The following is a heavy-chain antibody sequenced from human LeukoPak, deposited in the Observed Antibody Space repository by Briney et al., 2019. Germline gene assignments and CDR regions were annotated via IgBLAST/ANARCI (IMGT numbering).Heavy chain of an antibody. V-gene: IGHV3-66*01. CDR2: IYSGGTT. Sequence: PGGSLRLSCAASGFTVSSNYMNWVRQAPGKGLEWVSVIYSGGTTYYADSVKGRFTISRDTSKNTLYLQMNSLRADDTAVYYCAKDLGRYRNNFFDYWGQGNLVTVSS. D-gene: IGHD1-26*01. CDR3: AKDLGRYRNNFFDY. J-gene: IGHJ4*02. CDR1: GFTVSSNY.